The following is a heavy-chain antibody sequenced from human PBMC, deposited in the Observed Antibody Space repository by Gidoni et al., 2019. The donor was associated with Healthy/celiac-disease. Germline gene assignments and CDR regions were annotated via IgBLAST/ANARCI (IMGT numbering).Heavy chain of an antibody. Sequence: VQLVESGGGLVRPGGSRRLSWAASGFTFLAYYMSWIRQAPGKWLDCVSYISSSGSTIYYADSVKGRFTISRDNAKNSLYLQMNSLRAEDTAVYYCARYGGSWSYSFLSVDYWGQGTLVTVSS. CDR3: ARYGGSWSYSFLSVDY. V-gene: IGHV3-11*01. CDR1: GFTFLAYY. D-gene: IGHD3-10*01. J-gene: IGHJ4*02. CDR2: ISSSGSTI.